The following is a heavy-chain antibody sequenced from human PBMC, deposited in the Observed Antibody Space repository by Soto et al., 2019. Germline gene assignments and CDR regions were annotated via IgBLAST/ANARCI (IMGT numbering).Heavy chain of an antibody. V-gene: IGHV1-18*01. Sequence: ASVKVSCKASGYTFTSYGISWVRQAPGQGLEWMGWISAYNGNTNYAQKLQGRVTMTTDTSTSTAYMELRSLRSDDTAVYYCARDLGSSWYTGYYYYMDVWGKGTTVTVSS. D-gene: IGHD6-13*01. CDR1: GYTFTSYG. CDR3: ARDLGSSWYTGYYYYMDV. J-gene: IGHJ6*03. CDR2: ISAYNGNT.